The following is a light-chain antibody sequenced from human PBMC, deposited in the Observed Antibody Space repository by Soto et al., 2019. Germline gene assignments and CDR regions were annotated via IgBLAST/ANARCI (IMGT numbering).Light chain of an antibody. Sequence: ESVLTQSPATLSLSPGEIDTLSCRASQTINNYLAWYQQKPGQAPRLLVYDASYRAIGIPARCSGSGSGTDFTLTISSLEPEDFAVYYCQQRSDWPPRLTFGGGTKVEIK. CDR2: DAS. CDR3: QQRSDWPPRLT. CDR1: QTINNY. V-gene: IGKV3-11*01. J-gene: IGKJ4*01.